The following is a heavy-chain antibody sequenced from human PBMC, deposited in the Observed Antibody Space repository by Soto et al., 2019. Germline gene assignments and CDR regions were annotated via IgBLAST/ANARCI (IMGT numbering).Heavy chain of an antibody. CDR2: IWHDGSNQ. Sequence: QVQLVESGGGVVQPGRSLRLSCAASGFTFSSYGMHWVRQAPGKGLEWVALIWHDGSNQYYAGSVKGRFTMSRGNSKNTLYLEMNSLRAEDTAVFYFERCRVFRDSSSSVCTFDIMVQGTMVTVSS. CDR1: GFTFSSYG. CDR3: ERCRVFRDSSSSVCTFDI. J-gene: IGHJ3*02. D-gene: IGHD6-6*01. V-gene: IGHV3-33*01.